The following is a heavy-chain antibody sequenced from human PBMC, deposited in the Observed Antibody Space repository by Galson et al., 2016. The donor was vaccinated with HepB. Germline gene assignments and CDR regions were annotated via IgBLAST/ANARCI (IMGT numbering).Heavy chain of an antibody. V-gene: IGHV3-7*01. CDR1: GFTFSNSW. Sequence: SLRLSCAASGFTFSNSWMNWVRQAPGKGLEWVASLNQDGSEKYYVDSVKGRFTISRDNAENSLYLQMNSLRVEDTAVYYCADPTAGWGQGTLVTVSS. CDR3: ADPTAG. J-gene: IGHJ4*02. D-gene: IGHD6-13*01. CDR2: LNQDGSEK.